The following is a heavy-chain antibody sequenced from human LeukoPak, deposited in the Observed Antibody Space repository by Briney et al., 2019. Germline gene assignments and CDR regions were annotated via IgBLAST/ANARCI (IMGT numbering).Heavy chain of an antibody. V-gene: IGHV3-21*01. J-gene: IGHJ4*02. CDR1: GFTFNNYA. CDR2: ISSSSSYI. CDR3: ARDLGSPTTMIVIWSEGGFDY. D-gene: IGHD3-22*01. Sequence: GGSLRLSCAASGFTFNNYAVNWVRQAPGKGLEWVSSISSSSSYIYYADSVKGRFTISRDNAKNSLYLQMNSLRAEDTAVYYCARDLGSPTTMIVIWSEGGFDYWGQGTLVTVSS.